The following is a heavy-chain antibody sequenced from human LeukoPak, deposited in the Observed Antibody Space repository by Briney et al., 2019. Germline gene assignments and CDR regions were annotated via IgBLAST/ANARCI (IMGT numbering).Heavy chain of an antibody. J-gene: IGHJ6*03. CDR2: ISPYTTKT. D-gene: IGHD1-26*01. CDR3: AREGGVGPTAPPDYYSYQMDV. CDR1: GYTFISYG. V-gene: IGHV1-18*01. Sequence: ASVKVSXKASGYTFISYGITWVRQAPGQGLEWMGWISPYTTKTNYAQSLQGRVTMTTDTSTSTAYMELRSLRSDDTAVYYCAREGGVGPTAPPDYYSYQMDVWGKGTTVIVSS.